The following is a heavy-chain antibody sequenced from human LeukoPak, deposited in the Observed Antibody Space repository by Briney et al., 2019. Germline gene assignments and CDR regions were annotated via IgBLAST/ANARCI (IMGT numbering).Heavy chain of an antibody. CDR2: IYHSRST. V-gene: IGHV4-4*02. CDR3: ARVSSGATTVDY. Sequence: PSETLSLTCAVSGGSISSSNWWSWVRQPPGKGLEWIGEIYHSRSTNYNPSLKSRVTISVDKSKNQFSLKLSSVTAADTAVYYCARVSSGATTVDYWGQEPWSPSP. CDR1: GGSISSSNW. D-gene: IGHD1-26*01. J-gene: IGHJ4*01.